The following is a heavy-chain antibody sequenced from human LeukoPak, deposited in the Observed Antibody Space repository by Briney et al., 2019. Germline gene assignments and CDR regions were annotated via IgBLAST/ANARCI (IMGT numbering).Heavy chain of an antibody. Sequence: SETLSLTCAVYGGSFSGYYWSWIRQPPGKGLEWIGEINHSGSTNYNPSLKSRVTISVDTSKNQFSLKLSSVTAADTAVYYCARAGIQPWFRPESKNWFDPWGQGTLVTVSS. D-gene: IGHD5-18*01. CDR3: ARAGIQPWFRPESKNWFDP. J-gene: IGHJ5*02. CDR1: GGSFSGYY. V-gene: IGHV4-34*01. CDR2: INHSGST.